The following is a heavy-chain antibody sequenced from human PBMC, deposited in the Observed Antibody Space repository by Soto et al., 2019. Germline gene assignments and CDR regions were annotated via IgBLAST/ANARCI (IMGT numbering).Heavy chain of an antibody. CDR1: GFTFIGSA. Sequence: LGGALRLSCAASGFTFIGSAIHWVRPASGKGLEWVGRIRSKANSYATAYAASVKGRFTISRDDSKNTAYLQMNSLKTEDTAVYYCTRHYPSYGDYVYYYYGMDVWGQGTTVTVSS. D-gene: IGHD4-17*01. V-gene: IGHV3-73*01. CDR2: IRSKANSYAT. J-gene: IGHJ6*02. CDR3: TRHYPSYGDYVYYYYGMDV.